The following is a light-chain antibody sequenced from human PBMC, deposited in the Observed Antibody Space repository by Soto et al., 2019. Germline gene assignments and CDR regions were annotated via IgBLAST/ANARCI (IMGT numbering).Light chain of an antibody. Sequence: EIVMTQSPATLSVSPGERATLSCRASHSISDTLAWYQQKPGQAPRLLIFGSSTRAPGIPARFSASGSETEFTLTITTLQSEDFAVYYCQQYNSWPRTFGQGTKVDI. CDR3: QQYNSWPRT. CDR2: GSS. CDR1: HSISDT. J-gene: IGKJ1*01. V-gene: IGKV3-15*01.